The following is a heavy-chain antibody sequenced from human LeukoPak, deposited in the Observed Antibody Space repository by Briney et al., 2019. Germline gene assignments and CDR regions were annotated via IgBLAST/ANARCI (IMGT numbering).Heavy chain of an antibody. CDR2: ISGSGGST. J-gene: IGHJ6*02. CDR3: AKDSFFLGYCSSTSCPRTQNKYGMDV. CDR1: GFTFSSYA. D-gene: IGHD2-2*01. V-gene: IGHV3-23*01. Sequence: GGSLRLSCAASGFTFSSYAMSWVRQAPGEGLEWVSAISGSGGSTYYADSVKGRFTISRDNSKNTLYLQMNSLRAEDTAVYYCAKDSFFLGYCSSTSCPRTQNKYGMDVWGQGTTVTVSS.